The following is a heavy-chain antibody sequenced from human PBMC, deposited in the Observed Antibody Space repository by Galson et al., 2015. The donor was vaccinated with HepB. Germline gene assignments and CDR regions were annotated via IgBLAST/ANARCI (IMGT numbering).Heavy chain of an antibody. CDR1: GSTFSSYA. D-gene: IGHD3-10*01. CDR2: IIPILGIA. Sequence: SVKVSCKASGSTFSSYAISWVRQAPGQGLEWMGGIIPILGIANYAQKFQGRVTITADKSTSTAYMELSSLRSEDTAVYYCASSAGSGSYEGDYYYYMDVWGKGTTVTVSS. CDR3: ASSAGSGSYEGDYYYYMDV. V-gene: IGHV1-69*10. J-gene: IGHJ6*03.